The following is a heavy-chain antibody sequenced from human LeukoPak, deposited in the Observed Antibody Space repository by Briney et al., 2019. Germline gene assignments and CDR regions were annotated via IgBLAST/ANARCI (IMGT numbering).Heavy chain of an antibody. CDR1: GDSISGYY. D-gene: IGHD6-19*01. CDR2: IYYSGST. V-gene: IGHV4-59*08. J-gene: IGHJ4*02. CDR3: ARGYSSGWSTYYFDY. Sequence: SETLSLTCTVSGDSISGYYWCWIRQPPGKGVEWSGYIYYSGSTNYNPSLKSRVIISADTSKNQFSLKLSSVTAADTAVYYCARGYSSGWSTYYFDYWGQGTLVTVSS.